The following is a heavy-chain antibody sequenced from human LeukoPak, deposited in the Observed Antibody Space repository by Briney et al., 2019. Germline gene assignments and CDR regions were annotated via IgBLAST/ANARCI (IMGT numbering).Heavy chain of an antibody. CDR1: GFTFITYA. CDR2: ISYDGSNK. J-gene: IGHJ6*03. D-gene: IGHD6-13*01. Sequence: PGRSLRLSCAASGFTFITYAMHWVRQAPGKGLEWVALISYDGSNKYYADSVKGRFTISRDNSKNTLYLQMNSLRAEDTAVYYCARDRSYSSSWYGYYYYMDVWGKGTTVTVSS. CDR3: ARDRSYSSSWYGYYYYMDV. V-gene: IGHV3-30*04.